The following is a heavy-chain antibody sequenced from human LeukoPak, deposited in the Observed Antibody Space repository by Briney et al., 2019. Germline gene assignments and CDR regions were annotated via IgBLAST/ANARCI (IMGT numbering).Heavy chain of an antibody. D-gene: IGHD6-13*01. J-gene: IGHJ4*02. CDR1: GFTFSSYA. CDR2: ISAGGDST. Sequence: GGSLRLSCAASGFTFSSYALTWARQAPGSGLEWVSSISAGGDSTSYADSVKGRFTMSRDNSKNTLYLQMNSLRAEDTAVYYCASGRTAGYYWGQGTLVTVSS. V-gene: IGHV3-23*01. CDR3: ASGRTAGYY.